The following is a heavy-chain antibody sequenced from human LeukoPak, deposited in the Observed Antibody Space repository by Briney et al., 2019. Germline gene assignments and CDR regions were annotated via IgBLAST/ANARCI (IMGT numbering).Heavy chain of an antibody. CDR3: ARVVPQSYYYGMDV. Sequence: SETLSLTCAVYGGSFSGYYWSWIRQPPGKGLEWIGEINHSGSTNYNPSLKSRVTISVDTSKNQFSLKLSSVTAADTAVYYCARVVPQSYYYGMDVWGKGTTVTVSP. J-gene: IGHJ6*04. D-gene: IGHD2-8*01. V-gene: IGHV4-34*01. CDR2: INHSGST. CDR1: GGSFSGYY.